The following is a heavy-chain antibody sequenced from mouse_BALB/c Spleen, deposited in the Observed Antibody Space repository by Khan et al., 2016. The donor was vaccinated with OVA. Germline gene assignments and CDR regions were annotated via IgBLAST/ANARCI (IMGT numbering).Heavy chain of an antibody. D-gene: IGHD1-1*01. CDR3: ARVYGGDFDY. CDR2: ISYSGNT. V-gene: IGHV3-2*02. CDR1: GYSIASDYA. J-gene: IGHJ2*01. Sequence: EVQLVESGPGLVKPSQSLSLTCTVTGYSIASDYAWNWIRQFPGNKLEWMGFISYSGNTNYIPSLNSRISITRDTSKNQFFLQLNSVTSEDTATYYCARVYGGDFDYWGQGTTLTVSS.